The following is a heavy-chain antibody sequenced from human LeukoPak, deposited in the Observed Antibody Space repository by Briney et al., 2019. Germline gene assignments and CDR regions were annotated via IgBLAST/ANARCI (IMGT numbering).Heavy chain of an antibody. J-gene: IGHJ4*02. Sequence: GGSLRLSCAASGNYWMHWVRQAPGKGLVWVSRINSDGSWTSYADSVKGRFTISKDNAKNTVYLQMNSLRAEDTAVYYCVSFYETYWGRGTLVTVSS. D-gene: IGHD2/OR15-2a*01. CDR1: GNYW. CDR3: VSFYETY. V-gene: IGHV3-74*01. CDR2: INSDGSWT.